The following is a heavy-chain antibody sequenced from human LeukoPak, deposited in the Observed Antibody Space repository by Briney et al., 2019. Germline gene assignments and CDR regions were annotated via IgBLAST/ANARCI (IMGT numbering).Heavy chain of an antibody. D-gene: IGHD4-4*01. CDR3: RTGGYSIFDY. J-gene: IGHJ4*02. CDR2: ISGSGGST. V-gene: IGHV3-23*01. Sequence: PVGSLRLSCAASGFTFSSYAMSWVRQAPGKGLEWVSAISGSGGSTYCADSVKGRFTISRDNSKNTLYLQMNSLRAEDTAVYYCRTGGYSIFDYWGQGTLVTVSS. CDR1: GFTFSSYA.